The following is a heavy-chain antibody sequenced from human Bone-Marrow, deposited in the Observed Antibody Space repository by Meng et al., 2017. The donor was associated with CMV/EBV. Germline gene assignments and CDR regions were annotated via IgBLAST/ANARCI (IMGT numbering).Heavy chain of an antibody. J-gene: IGHJ6*02. CDR2: ISSSGSTI. Sequence: GASLKISCAASGFTFSDYYMSWIRQAPGKGLEWVSYISSSGSTIYYADSVKGRFTISRDNAKNSLYLQMNSLRAEDTAVYYCARDRIAARGYYYYYGMDVWGQGTTVAVSS. D-gene: IGHD6-6*01. V-gene: IGHV3-11*01. CDR1: GFTFSDYY. CDR3: ARDRIAARGYYYYYGMDV.